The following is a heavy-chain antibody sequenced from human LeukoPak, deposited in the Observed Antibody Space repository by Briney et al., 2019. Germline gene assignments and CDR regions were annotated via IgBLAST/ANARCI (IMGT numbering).Heavy chain of an antibody. D-gene: IGHD6-19*01. CDR1: GYTFTSYY. CDR2: INPSGGST. CDR3: ARVSQWLPLFDY. Sequence: GASVKVSCKXSGYTFTSYYMHWVRQAPGQGLEWMGIINPSGGSTSYAQKFQGRVTMTRDTSTSTVYMELSSLRSEDTAVYYCARVSQWLPLFDYWGQGTLVTVSS. J-gene: IGHJ4*02. V-gene: IGHV1-46*01.